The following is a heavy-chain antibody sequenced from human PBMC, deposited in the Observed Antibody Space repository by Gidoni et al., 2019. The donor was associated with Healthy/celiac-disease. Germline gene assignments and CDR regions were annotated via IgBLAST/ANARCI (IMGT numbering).Heavy chain of an antibody. CDR2: ISSSGSTI. CDR3: ARDLDSYCGGDCPYYGMDV. Sequence: EVQLVESGGGLVQPGGSLRLSCAASGFTLSSYEMNWVRQAPGKGLEGVSYISSSGSTISYADSVKGRFTISRDNAKNSLYLQMNSLRADDTAVYYCARDLDSYCGGDCPYYGMDVWGQGTTVTVSS. CDR1: GFTLSSYE. D-gene: IGHD2-21*01. J-gene: IGHJ6*02. V-gene: IGHV3-48*03.